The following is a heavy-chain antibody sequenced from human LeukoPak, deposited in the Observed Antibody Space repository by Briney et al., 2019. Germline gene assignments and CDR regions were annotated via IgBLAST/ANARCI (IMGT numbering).Heavy chain of an antibody. Sequence: KTSETLSLTCTLSGDSITSSDHYWVWIRQSPGKGLEWIGSVSHSGNTYYKSSLRSRVTVSLDTSKNEFSLILTSVTAADTAVYYCARDRYYYGSGRNMDVWGKGTTVTISS. D-gene: IGHD3-10*01. CDR1: GDSITSSDHY. J-gene: IGHJ6*03. V-gene: IGHV4-39*07. CDR2: VSHSGNT. CDR3: ARDRYYYGSGRNMDV.